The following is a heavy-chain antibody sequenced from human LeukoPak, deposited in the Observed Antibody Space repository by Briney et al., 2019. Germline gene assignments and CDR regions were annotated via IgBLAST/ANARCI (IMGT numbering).Heavy chain of an antibody. J-gene: IGHJ4*02. CDR2: INSDGSST. D-gene: IGHD6-19*01. V-gene: IGHV3-74*01. CDR1: GFTFSSYW. Sequence: GGSLRLSCAASGFTFSSYWMHWVRQAPGKGLVWVSRINSDGSSTSYADSVKGRFTISRDNAKNTLYLQMNSLRAEDTAVYYCARVGSSDWYAYWGQGTLVTVSS. CDR3: ARVGSSDWYAY.